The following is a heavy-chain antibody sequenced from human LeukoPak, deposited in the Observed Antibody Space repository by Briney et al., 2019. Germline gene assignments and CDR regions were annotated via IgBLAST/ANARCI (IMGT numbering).Heavy chain of an antibody. V-gene: IGHV3-48*01. CDR1: GFTFSSYS. Sequence: GGSLRLSCAASGFTFSSYSMNWVRQAPGKGLEWGSYVSSSSSTIYYADSVKGRFTISRDNAKNSLYLQMNSLRAEDTAVYYCASGQIVLGTWGQGTLVTVSS. CDR3: ASGQIVLGT. D-gene: IGHD2/OR15-2a*01. J-gene: IGHJ5*02. CDR2: VSSSSSTI.